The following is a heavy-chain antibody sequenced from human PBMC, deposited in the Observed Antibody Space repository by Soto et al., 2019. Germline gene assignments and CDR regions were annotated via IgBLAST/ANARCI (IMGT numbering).Heavy chain of an antibody. Sequence: GASVKVSCKASGYTFTGYYMHWVRQAPGQGLEWMGWINPNSGGTNYAQKFQGWVTMTRDTSISTAYMELSRLRSDDTAVYYCARDMGVFSSSPPTTLDYWGQGTLVTVSS. J-gene: IGHJ4*02. CDR1: GYTFTGYY. CDR2: INPNSGGT. V-gene: IGHV1-2*04. D-gene: IGHD6-6*01. CDR3: ARDMGVFSSSPPTTLDY.